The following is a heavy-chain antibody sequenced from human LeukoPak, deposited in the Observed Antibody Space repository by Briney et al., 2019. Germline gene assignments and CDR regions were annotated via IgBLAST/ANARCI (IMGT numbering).Heavy chain of an antibody. CDR1: GFTFSSDA. CDR2: ISSNGGST. CDR3: VTEIAVAGTYYFDY. J-gene: IGHJ4*02. V-gene: IGHV3-64D*06. Sequence: QPGGSLRLSCSASGFTFSSDAMHWVRQAPGKGLEYVSAISSNGGSTYYADSVKGRFTISRDNSKNTLYLQMSSLRAEDSAVYYCVTEIAVAGTYYFDYWGQGTLVTVSS. D-gene: IGHD6-19*01.